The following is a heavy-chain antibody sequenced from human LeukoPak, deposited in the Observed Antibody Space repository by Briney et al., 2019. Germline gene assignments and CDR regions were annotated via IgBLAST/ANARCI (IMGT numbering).Heavy chain of an antibody. J-gene: IGHJ3*02. V-gene: IGHV4-31*03. D-gene: IGHD1-26*01. Sequence: SETLSLACTVAGGSISRGGYYWGWIRQHPGKGLEWIVSVFSSGPTSSHPSFKSRVSISVNTSKTQFSLKLTSVTATDPAVYSCAIGAWDDAFDICGQGTMATVSS. CDR2: VFSSGPT. CDR3: AIGAWDDAFDI. CDR1: GGSISRGGYY.